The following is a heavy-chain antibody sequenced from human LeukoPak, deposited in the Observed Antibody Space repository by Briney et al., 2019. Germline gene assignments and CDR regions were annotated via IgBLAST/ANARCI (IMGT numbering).Heavy chain of an antibody. CDR2: IYASGST. CDR3: ARFRDYIEAFDI. D-gene: IGHD3-10*01. V-gene: IGHV4-4*07. Sequence: SETLSLTCTVSGGSISSYYWSWIRQPAGKGLEWIGRIYASGSTDYNPSLKSRVTMSVDTSKNQFSLKLNSVTAADTAVYYCARFRDYIEAFDIWGQGTMVTVSS. CDR1: GGSISSYY. J-gene: IGHJ3*02.